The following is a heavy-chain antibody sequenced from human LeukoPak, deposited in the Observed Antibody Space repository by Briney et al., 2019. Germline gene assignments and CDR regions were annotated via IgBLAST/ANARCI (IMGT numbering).Heavy chain of an antibody. V-gene: IGHV1-18*04. CDR2: ISPYDGDT. Sequence: ASVRVSCKASGYTFTTNGVSWVRQAPGQGLEWLAWISPYDGDTNHTPDLQGRVTLSTDTSTSTAYMELTSLRSDDTAVYYCARLRGGIYSSRDAFDIWGQGTMVTVSS. CDR1: GYTFTTNG. CDR3: ARLRGGIYSSRDAFDI. D-gene: IGHD2-2*01. J-gene: IGHJ3*02.